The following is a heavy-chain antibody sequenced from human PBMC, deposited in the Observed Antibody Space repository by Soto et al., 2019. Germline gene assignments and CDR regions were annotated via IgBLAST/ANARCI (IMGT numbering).Heavy chain of an antibody. D-gene: IGHD1-26*01. J-gene: IGHJ4*02. CDR3: ARRGSGSDYDY. CDR2: ISGSGDST. Sequence: EVQLLESGGGLVQPGGSLRLSCAASGFTFSSYAMNWVRQAPGKGLEWVSVISGSGDSTYYADSVKGRFTISRDNSKNSLYLHMNSRRAEDTAVYNCARRGSGSDYDYWGQGTLVTVSS. V-gene: IGHV3-23*01. CDR1: GFTFSSYA.